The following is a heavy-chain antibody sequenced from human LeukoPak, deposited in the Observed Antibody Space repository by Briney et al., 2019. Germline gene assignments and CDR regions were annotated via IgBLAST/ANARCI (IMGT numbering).Heavy chain of an antibody. V-gene: IGHV4-38-2*02. J-gene: IGHJ4*02. CDR3: ARVGYNYGSYFDY. D-gene: IGHD1-1*01. Sequence: SETLSLTCSVSGDSISSDFYWGWIRQPPGKGLEWLGSIYHRGRTYYNPSLKSRVTISVDTSKNQFSLKLTSVTAADTAVYYCARVGYNYGSYFDYWAREPWSPSPQ. CDR1: GDSISSDFY. CDR2: IYHRGRT.